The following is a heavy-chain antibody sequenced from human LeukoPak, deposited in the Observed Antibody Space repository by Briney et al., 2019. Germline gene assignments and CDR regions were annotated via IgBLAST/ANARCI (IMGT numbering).Heavy chain of an antibody. J-gene: IGHJ4*02. D-gene: IGHD1-14*01. CDR1: GFTFSSCA. V-gene: IGHV3-23*01. Sequence: PGGSLRLSCAASGFTFSSCAMTWVRQAPGKGLEWVSTISGSGGSTYYADSVKGRFTISRDNAKYSLYLQMSSLKAEDTAVYYCARDLRQTTHTRPRSFDYWGQGTLVTVSS. CDR2: ISGSGGST. CDR3: ARDLRQTTHTRPRSFDY.